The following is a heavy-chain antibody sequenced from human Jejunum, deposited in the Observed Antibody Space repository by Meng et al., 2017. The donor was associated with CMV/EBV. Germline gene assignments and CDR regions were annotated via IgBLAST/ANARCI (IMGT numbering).Heavy chain of an antibody. CDR3: ARGGAIMGASGY. CDR2: IYFTGST. Sequence: CTVSGGSISSHYWSWIRQPPGKGLEWIGYIYFTGSTNYNPSLRSRVTISVDTSRNQFSLKLSSVTAADTAMYYCARGGAIMGASGYWGQGMLVTVSS. J-gene: IGHJ4*02. V-gene: IGHV4-59*11. D-gene: IGHD1-26*01. CDR1: GGSISSHY.